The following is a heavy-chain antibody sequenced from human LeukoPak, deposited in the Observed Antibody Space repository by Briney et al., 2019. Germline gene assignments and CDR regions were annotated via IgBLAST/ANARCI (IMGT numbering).Heavy chain of an antibody. CDR2: IYYSGST. D-gene: IGHD1-26*01. V-gene: IGHV4-59*08. J-gene: IGHJ3*02. Sequence: SETLSLTCTVSGDSIRSYYWSWIRQPPGKGLEWIGYIYYSGSTNYNPSLKSRVTISVDTSKNQFSLKLSSVTAADTAVYYCARPYTASAHGSFDIWGQGTMVTVSS. CDR3: ARPYTASAHGSFDI. CDR1: GDSIRSYY.